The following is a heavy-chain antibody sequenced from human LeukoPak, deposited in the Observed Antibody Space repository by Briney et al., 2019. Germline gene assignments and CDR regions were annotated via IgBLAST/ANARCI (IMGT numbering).Heavy chain of an antibody. D-gene: IGHD6-6*01. CDR1: GFTFSSYA. CDR2: ISGSGGST. J-gene: IGHJ6*02. Sequence: GGSLRLSCAASGFTFSSYAMSWVRQAPGKGLEWVSAISGSGGSTYYADSVKGRFTISRDNSKNTLYQQMNSLRAEDTAVYYCAKGLAARSYGMDVWGQGTTVTVSS. V-gene: IGHV3-23*01. CDR3: AKGLAARSYGMDV.